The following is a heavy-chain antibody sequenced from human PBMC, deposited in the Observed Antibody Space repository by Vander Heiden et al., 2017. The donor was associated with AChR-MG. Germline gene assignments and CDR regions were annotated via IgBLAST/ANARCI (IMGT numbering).Heavy chain of an antibody. CDR1: SFTFSDLW. D-gene: IGHD3-16*01. CDR2: IKQDGSEK. CDR3: AGGGGYLIEY. V-gene: IGHV3-7*03. J-gene: IGHJ4*02. Sequence: EVQLVESGGGLVQPGGSLRLSRTASSFTFSDLWMNWVRQAPGKGLEWVAIIKQDGSEKHYVDSVEGRFTISRDNTKKSLYLQMNSLRAEDTAMYYCAGGGGYLIEYWGQGTLVTVSS.